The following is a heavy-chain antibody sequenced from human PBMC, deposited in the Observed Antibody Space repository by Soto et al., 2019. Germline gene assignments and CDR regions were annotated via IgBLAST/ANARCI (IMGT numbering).Heavy chain of an antibody. D-gene: IGHD4-4*01. Sequence: QVQLVQSGAEVKKPGASVKVSCKASGYTFTSYYMHWVRQAPGQGLEWMGIINPTSGDTHYAQKFQGRVTMTRETSTSTVYMELSSLRSEDTAVYYCARGMTTVTSEAFYIWGQGTMVTVSS. J-gene: IGHJ3*02. CDR2: INPTSGDT. V-gene: IGHV1-46*01. CDR3: ARGMTTVTSEAFYI. CDR1: GYTFTSYY.